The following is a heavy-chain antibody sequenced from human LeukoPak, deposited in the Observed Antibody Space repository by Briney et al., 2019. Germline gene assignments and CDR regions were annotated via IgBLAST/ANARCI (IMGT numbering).Heavy chain of an antibody. Sequence: PGGSLRLSCAASGFTFDDYTMHWVRQAPGKALEWVSLISWYGGSTYYADSVKGRFTISRDNSKNSLYLQMNSLRTEDTALYYCAKAGTAHYYYYYYMDVWGKGTTVTVSS. CDR1: GFTFDDYT. CDR3: AKAGTAHYYYYYYMDV. CDR2: ISWYGGST. J-gene: IGHJ6*03. D-gene: IGHD1-1*01. V-gene: IGHV3-43*01.